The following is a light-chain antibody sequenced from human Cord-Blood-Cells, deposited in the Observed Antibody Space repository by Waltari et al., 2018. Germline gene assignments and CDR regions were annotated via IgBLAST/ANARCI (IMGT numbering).Light chain of an antibody. CDR2: DVS. CDR3: SSYTSSSTVV. Sequence: QSALTQPASVSGSPGQSITISCTGTSSDVGGYNYVSWYQQPPGKAPKLMIYDVSKRPSGVSNRFSGSKSGNMASLTISGLQAEDEADYYCSSYTSSSTVVFGGGTKLTVL. J-gene: IGLJ2*01. V-gene: IGLV2-14*01. CDR1: SSDVGGYNY.